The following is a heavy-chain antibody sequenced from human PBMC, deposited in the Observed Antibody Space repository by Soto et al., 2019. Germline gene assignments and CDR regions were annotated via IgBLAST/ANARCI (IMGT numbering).Heavy chain of an antibody. J-gene: IGHJ4*02. CDR2: IHYSGST. CDR3: ARVRSNLFDY. Sequence: PXATLSLTCTVSGDSISSFYWSWIWQPPGKGLEWIGYIHYSGSTNYNPSLKSQGIISVDTSKNQFSLKLSSVTAADTAVYFCARVRSNLFDYWGQGTLVTVSS. CDR1: GDSISSFY. V-gene: IGHV4-59*01. D-gene: IGHD3-3*01.